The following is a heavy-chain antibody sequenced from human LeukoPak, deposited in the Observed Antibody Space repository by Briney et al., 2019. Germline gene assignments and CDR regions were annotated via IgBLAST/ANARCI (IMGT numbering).Heavy chain of an antibody. CDR2: INSDGSIP. J-gene: IGHJ4*02. Sequence: GGSLRLSCAASGFTFSDYWMHWVRQAPGKGLVWVSRINSDGSIPTYADSVKGRFTISRGNAKKTLYLQMNSLRAEDTAVYYCAGEGNSVYYFDYWGQGTRVTVSS. CDR1: GFTFSDYW. CDR3: AGEGNSVYYFDY. V-gene: IGHV3-74*03.